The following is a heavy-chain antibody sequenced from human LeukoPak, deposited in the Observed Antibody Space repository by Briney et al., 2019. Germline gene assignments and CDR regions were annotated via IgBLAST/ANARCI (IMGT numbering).Heavy chain of an antibody. Sequence: SQTLSLTCTVSGGSISSTDFYWSWIRQPPGKGLEWTGYISYSGSTFYNPSLKSRVTISVDTSKNQFSLKMSSVTAADTAMYYCARESRITMIEGFDYWGQGTLVSVSS. V-gene: IGHV4-30-4*01. CDR1: GGSISSTDFY. CDR2: ISYSGST. J-gene: IGHJ4*02. D-gene: IGHD3-22*01. CDR3: ARESRITMIEGFDY.